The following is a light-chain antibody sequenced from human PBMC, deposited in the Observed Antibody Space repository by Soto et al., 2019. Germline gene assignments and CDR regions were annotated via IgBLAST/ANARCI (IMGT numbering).Light chain of an antibody. CDR1: SSYVGSYNL. CDR2: EAS. J-gene: IGLJ1*01. CDR3: CSYAGSSTWV. V-gene: IGLV2-23*01. Sequence: QSVLTQPASVSGSPGQSITISCTGTSSYVGSYNLVSWYQQHPGKVPKIMIYEASKRPSGAPNRFSGSKSGNTASLTISGLQAEYEADYYCCSYAGSSTWVFGTGTKLTVL.